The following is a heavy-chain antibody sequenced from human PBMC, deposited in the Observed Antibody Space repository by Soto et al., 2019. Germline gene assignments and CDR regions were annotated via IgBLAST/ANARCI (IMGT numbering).Heavy chain of an antibody. CDR3: ARDRIAARRGFDY. CDR2: IIPIFGTA. D-gene: IGHD6-6*01. CDR1: GGTFSSYD. J-gene: IGHJ4*02. V-gene: IGHV1-69*13. Sequence: ASVKVSCKASGGTFSSYDISWVRQAPGQGLEWMGGIIPIFGTANYAQKFQGRVTITADESTSTAYMELSSLRSEDTAVYYCARDRIAARRGFDYWGQGTLVTVSS.